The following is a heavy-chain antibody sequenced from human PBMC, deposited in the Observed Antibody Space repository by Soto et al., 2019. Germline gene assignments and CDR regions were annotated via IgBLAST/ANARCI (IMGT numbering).Heavy chain of an antibody. CDR2: ISTYNGYT. V-gene: IGHV1-18*01. CDR1: GYTFSRYG. J-gene: IGHJ4*02. Sequence: GASVKVSCKASGYTFSRYGISWVRQAPGQGLEWMGWISTYNGYTKYAQHLQGRVTMTTDTSTTTAYMELRSLRSDDTALYYCARSVAGIDYWGQGTLVTVSS. D-gene: IGHD6-19*01. CDR3: ARSVAGIDY.